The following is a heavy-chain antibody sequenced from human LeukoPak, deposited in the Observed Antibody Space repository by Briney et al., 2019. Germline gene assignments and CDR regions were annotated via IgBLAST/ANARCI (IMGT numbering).Heavy chain of an antibody. D-gene: IGHD3-10*01. Sequence: GGSLRLSCAVSGFTLSSTYWMHWVRQAPGKGLVWVSRINSDGRRTNYADSVKGRFTTSRNNTKNTLYLQMTSLSAEDTAVYYCARDKKGGESSEIDYWGQGARVTVSS. CDR3: ARDKKGGESSEIDY. V-gene: IGHV3-74*01. J-gene: IGHJ4*02. CDR2: INSDGRRT. CDR1: GFTLSSTYW.